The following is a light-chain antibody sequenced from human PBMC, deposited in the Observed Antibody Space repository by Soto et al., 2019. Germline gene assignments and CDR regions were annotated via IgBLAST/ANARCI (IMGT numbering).Light chain of an antibody. CDR2: EVT. V-gene: IGLV2-14*01. CDR1: SSDVGGHNY. Sequence: QSALTQPASMSGSPGQSITVSCTGTSSDVGGHNYVSWFQQHPGQAPKLLIYEVTTRPSGVSTRFSGSKSGNTASLTISGLQAEDEADYPCCSYSSSGTLFGFGPVTKHTVL. CDR3: CSYSSSGTLFG. J-gene: IGLJ1*01.